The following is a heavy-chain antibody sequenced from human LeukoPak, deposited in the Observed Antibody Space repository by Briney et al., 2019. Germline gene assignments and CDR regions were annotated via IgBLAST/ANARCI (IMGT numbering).Heavy chain of an antibody. CDR1: GFTFSTFW. V-gene: IGHV3-7*04. D-gene: IGHD7-27*01. J-gene: IGHJ4*02. Sequence: GGSLSLSCAVSGFTFSTFWMTWVRQPLQKGLGWGATINQDGRPKYYVDSATGRFTYSRDNANTSPHLEMNSLRAEDTGVYYCARDLGYWGQGTLVTVSS. CDR3: ARDLGY. CDR2: INQDGRPK.